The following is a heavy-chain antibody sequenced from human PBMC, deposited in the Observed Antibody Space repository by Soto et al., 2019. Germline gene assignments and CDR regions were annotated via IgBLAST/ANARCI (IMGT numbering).Heavy chain of an antibody. CDR2: IWYDGSNK. CDR1: GFTFSSYG. Sequence: PGGSLRLSCAASGFTFSSYGMHWVRQAPGKGLEWVAVIWYDGSNKYYADSVKGRFTISRDNSKNTLYLQMNSLRAEDTAVYYCARWSCISTSCYPNYYYYVMDVWGQGSSVTVSS. J-gene: IGHJ6*02. V-gene: IGHV3-33*01. CDR3: ARWSCISTSCYPNYYYYVMDV. D-gene: IGHD2-2*01.